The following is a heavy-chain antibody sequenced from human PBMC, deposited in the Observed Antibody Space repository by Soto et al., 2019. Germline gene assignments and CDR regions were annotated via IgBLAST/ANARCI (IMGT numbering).Heavy chain of an antibody. J-gene: IGHJ6*03. D-gene: IGHD3-3*01. Sequence: GGSLRLSCAASGFTFSSYGMHWVRQAPGKGLEWVAVISYDGSNKYYADSVKGRFTISRDNSKNTLYLQMNSLRAEDTAVYYCAKDAGLDDFWSGHYMDVWGKGTTVTVSS. V-gene: IGHV3-30*18. CDR2: ISYDGSNK. CDR1: GFTFSSYG. CDR3: AKDAGLDDFWSGHYMDV.